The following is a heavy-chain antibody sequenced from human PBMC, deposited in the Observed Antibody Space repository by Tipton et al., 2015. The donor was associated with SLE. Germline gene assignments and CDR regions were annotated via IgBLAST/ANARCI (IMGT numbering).Heavy chain of an antibody. V-gene: IGHV4-59*11. D-gene: IGHD3-10*01. CDR3: ARVEDIMVQGVRSYFDL. J-gene: IGHJ2*01. Sequence: TLSLTCTVSGGSISSHYWSWIRQPPGKGLEWIGYIYYSGSTNYNPSLKSRVTISVDTSKNQFSLKLSSVTAADTAVYYCARVEDIMVQGVRSYFDLWGRGTLVTVSS. CDR2: IYYSGST. CDR1: GGSISSHY.